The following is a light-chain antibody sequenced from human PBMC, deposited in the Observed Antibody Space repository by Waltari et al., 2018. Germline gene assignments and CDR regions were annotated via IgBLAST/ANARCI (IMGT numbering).Light chain of an antibody. J-gene: IGKJ3*01. Sequence: DIQMTQSPSSLSASVGDRVTITCRTSQAINNYLNWYQQKPGKAPNLLIYNTNRLKSGIPSRFSGSGSGPYFTLIISSLQPEDFATYYCQQYHTLPLSFGPGTKLDVK. CDR3: QQYHTLPLS. V-gene: IGKV1-39*01. CDR2: NTN. CDR1: QAINNY.